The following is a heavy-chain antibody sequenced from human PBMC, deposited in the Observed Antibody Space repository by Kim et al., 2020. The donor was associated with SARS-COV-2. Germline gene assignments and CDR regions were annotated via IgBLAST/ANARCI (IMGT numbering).Heavy chain of an antibody. Sequence: SETLSLTCSVSGGSISSSDYYWGWIRQPPGKGLEWIATIYYSGSTYYNPSIKGRVTISVDTSKKQFSLRLSSVTAADAAVYYCARHLRNWYFDLWGRGTL. CDR3: ARHLRNWYFDL. J-gene: IGHJ2*01. CDR2: IYYSGST. CDR1: GGSISSSDYY. V-gene: IGHV4-39*01.